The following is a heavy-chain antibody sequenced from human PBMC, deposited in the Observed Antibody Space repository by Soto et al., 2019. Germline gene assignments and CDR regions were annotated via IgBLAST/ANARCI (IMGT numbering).Heavy chain of an antibody. V-gene: IGHV4-30-2*01. D-gene: IGHD6-19*01. J-gene: IGHJ4*02. CDR2: IYHSGST. CDR3: ARVAVAGTRVDD. Sequence: SETLSLTCAVSGGSISSGGYSWSWIRQPPGKGLEWIGYIYHSGSTYYNPSLKSRVTISVDRSKNQFSLKLSSVTAADTAVYYCARVAVAGTRVDDRGQGTPVTVSS. CDR1: GGSISSGGYS.